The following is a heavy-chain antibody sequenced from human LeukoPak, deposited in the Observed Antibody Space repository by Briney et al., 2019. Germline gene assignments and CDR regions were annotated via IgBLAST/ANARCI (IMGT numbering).Heavy chain of an antibody. CDR2: ISWNSGSI. CDR1: GFTFDDYA. CDR3: AKDIAWFGYWGYFDY. D-gene: IGHD3-10*01. J-gene: IGHJ4*02. V-gene: IGHV3-9*01. Sequence: PGGSLRLSCAASGFTFDDYAMHWVRQAPGKGLEWVSGISWNSGSIGYADSVKGRFTISRDNAKNSLYLQMNSLRAEDTALYYCAKDIAWFGYWGYFDYWGQGTLVTVSS.